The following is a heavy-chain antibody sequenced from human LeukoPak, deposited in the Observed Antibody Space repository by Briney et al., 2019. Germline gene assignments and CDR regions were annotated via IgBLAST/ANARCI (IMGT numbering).Heavy chain of an antibody. J-gene: IGHJ4*02. CDR2: INPNSGGT. CDR3: ARVYTTTYYYDSSGYPEDY. D-gene: IGHD3-22*01. Sequence: ASVKVSCKTSGYSFTDYYMHWVRQAPGQGLEWMGWINPNSGGTNYAQKFQGRVTITRDTSISTAYMELSRLRSDDTAVYYCARVYTTTYYYDSSGYPEDYWGQGTLVTVSS. V-gene: IGHV1-2*02. CDR1: GYSFTDYY.